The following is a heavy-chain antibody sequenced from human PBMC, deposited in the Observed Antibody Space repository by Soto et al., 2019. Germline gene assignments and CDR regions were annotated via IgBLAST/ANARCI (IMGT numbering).Heavy chain of an antibody. Sequence: PGGSLRLSCAASGFTFSNLAMSWVRQAPGKGLEWVSAINGGGDSTYYADSVTGRFTISRANSKNTLYLQMNSLRAEDTALYYCAKDVNLDYFDYWGQGTLVTVSS. CDR2: INGGGDST. J-gene: IGHJ4*02. D-gene: IGHD3-16*02. V-gene: IGHV3-23*01. CDR1: GFTFSNLA. CDR3: AKDVNLDYFDY.